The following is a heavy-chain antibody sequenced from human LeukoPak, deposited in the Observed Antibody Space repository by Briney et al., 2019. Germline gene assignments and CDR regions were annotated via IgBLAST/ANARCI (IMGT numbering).Heavy chain of an antibody. Sequence: SETLSLTCTVSGGSISSYYWSWIRQPPGKRLEWIGHIYYSGSTNYNPSLKSRVTISVDTSKNQFSLKLSSVTAADTAVYYCASRSSIWSGYQDTLSYFDSWGQATLEGVSS. D-gene: IGHD3-3*01. CDR3: ASRSSIWSGYQDTLSYFDS. CDR1: GGSISSYY. V-gene: IGHV4-59*01. CDR2: IYYSGST. J-gene: IGHJ4*02.